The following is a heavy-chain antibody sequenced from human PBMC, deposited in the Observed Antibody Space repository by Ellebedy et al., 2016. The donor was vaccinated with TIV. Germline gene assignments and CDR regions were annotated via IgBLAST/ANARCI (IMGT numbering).Heavy chain of an antibody. J-gene: IGHJ4*02. D-gene: IGHD3-10*01. CDR2: IYYSGST. CDR1: GGSVSSGSYY. Sequence: SETLSLTXTVSGGSVSSGSYYWSWIRQPPGKGLEWIGYIYYSGSTNYNPSLKSRVTISVDTSKNQFSLRLSSVTAADTAVYYCARILWFGELFQIDYWGQGTLVTVSS. CDR3: ARILWFGELFQIDY. V-gene: IGHV4-61*01.